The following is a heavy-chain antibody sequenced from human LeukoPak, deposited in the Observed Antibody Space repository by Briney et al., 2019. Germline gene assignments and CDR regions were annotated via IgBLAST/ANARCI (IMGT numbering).Heavy chain of an antibody. D-gene: IGHD1-26*01. CDR2: IRYDGGNT. Sequence: GGSLRLSCAASGFTFSSYGMHWVRQAPGKGLEWVAFIRYDGGNTYYVDSVKGRFTISRDNSKNTLYLQMNSLRAEDTAVYYCAKHLFTGSYTSTFDYWGQGTLVTVSS. CDR3: AKHLFTGSYTSTFDY. V-gene: IGHV3-30*02. CDR1: GFTFSSYG. J-gene: IGHJ4*02.